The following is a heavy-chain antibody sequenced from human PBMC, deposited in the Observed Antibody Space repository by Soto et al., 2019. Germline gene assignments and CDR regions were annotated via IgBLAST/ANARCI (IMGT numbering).Heavy chain of an antibody. D-gene: IGHD6-19*01. CDR3: ARRRAVAGFDY. CDR1: GFSPSTSGVG. CDR2: IFWDDDK. Sequence: QITLKESGPTLVKPTQTLTLTCTVSGFSPSTSGVGVGWIRQPPGKARELLALIFWDDDKRYSPSLKNRLTITKDTSINQVVLTLSVMDPVDSCTDYCARRRAVAGFDYWGQGTLVTVSS. V-gene: IGHV2-5*02. J-gene: IGHJ4*02.